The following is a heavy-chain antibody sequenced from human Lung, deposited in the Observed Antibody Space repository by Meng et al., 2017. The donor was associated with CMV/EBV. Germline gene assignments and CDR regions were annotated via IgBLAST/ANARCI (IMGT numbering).Heavy chain of an antibody. J-gene: IGHJ4*02. Sequence: ASXXVSXKASGYTFTSYDINWVRQATGQGLEWMGWMNPNSGNTGYAQKFQGRVTMTRNTSISTAYMELSSLRSEDTAVYYCARGNIVGATLDYWGQGTVVTVSS. CDR1: GYTFTSYD. CDR3: ARGNIVGATLDY. V-gene: IGHV1-8*01. CDR2: MNPNSGNT. D-gene: IGHD1-26*01.